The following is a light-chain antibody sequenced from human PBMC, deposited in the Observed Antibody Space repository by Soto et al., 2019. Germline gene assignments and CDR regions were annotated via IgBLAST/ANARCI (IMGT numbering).Light chain of an antibody. V-gene: IGLV2-14*03. Sequence: QSALAQPASVSGSAGQSITISCTGTSSDVGGYSYVSWYQQHPGKAPKLIIYDVANRPSGVSNRFSGSKSGSTASLIISRLQTEDEADYYCVSYTSSTTYVFGTGTKVTVL. CDR2: DVA. CDR1: SSDVGGYSY. CDR3: VSYTSSTTYV. J-gene: IGLJ1*01.